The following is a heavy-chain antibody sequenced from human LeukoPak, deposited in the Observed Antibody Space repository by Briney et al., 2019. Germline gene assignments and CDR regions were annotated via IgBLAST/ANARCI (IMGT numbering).Heavy chain of an antibody. V-gene: IGHV3-21*01. CDR2: ISSSSRYI. CDR1: GFTFSSYS. Sequence: GGSLRLSCAASGFTFSSYSMNWVRQAPGKGLEWVSSISSSSRYIYYADSVKGRFTISRDNAKNSLYLQMNSLRAEDTAVYYCARDDEAQLWSFDYWGQGTLVTVSS. CDR3: ARDDEAQLWSFDY. D-gene: IGHD5-18*01. J-gene: IGHJ4*02.